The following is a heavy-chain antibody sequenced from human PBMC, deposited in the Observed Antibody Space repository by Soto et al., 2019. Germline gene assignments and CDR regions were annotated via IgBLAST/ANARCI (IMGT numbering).Heavy chain of an antibody. Sequence: SETLSLTCTVSGYSISRGSYWAWIRQPPGKGPEWIASIYHGGTTFYNPSLMSRITISVDTSNNQFSLKPTSVTAADTAVYYCARVHVMVVAGSTFDYWGHGTLVTVSS. D-gene: IGHD6-19*01. CDR1: GYSISRGSY. V-gene: IGHV4-38-2*02. CDR3: ARVHVMVVAGSTFDY. J-gene: IGHJ4*01. CDR2: IYHGGTT.